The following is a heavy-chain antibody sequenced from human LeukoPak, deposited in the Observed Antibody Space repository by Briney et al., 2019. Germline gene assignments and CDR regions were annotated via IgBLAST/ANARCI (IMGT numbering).Heavy chain of an antibody. Sequence: GALRLSCAASGFTFSSYAMSWVRQAPGKGLEWVSAISGSGGSTYYADSVKGRFTISRDNSKNTLYLQMNSLRAEDTAVYYCAKDSGYSSGWFDYWGQGTLVTVSS. J-gene: IGHJ4*02. CDR3: AKDSGYSSGWFDY. D-gene: IGHD6-19*01. CDR1: GFTFSSYA. CDR2: ISGSGGST. V-gene: IGHV3-23*01.